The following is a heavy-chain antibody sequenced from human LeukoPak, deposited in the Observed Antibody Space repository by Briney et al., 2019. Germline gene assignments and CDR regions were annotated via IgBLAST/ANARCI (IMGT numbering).Heavy chain of an antibody. J-gene: IGHJ4*02. Sequence: GGSLRLSCAASGFTFSSYAMHWVRQAPGKGLEWVAVISYDGSNKYYADSVKGRFTISRDNSKNTLYLQMNSLRAEDTAVYYCARDFRYYDSSGYAYWGQGTLVTVSS. V-gene: IGHV3-30-3*01. CDR2: ISYDGSNK. CDR1: GFTFSSYA. D-gene: IGHD3-22*01. CDR3: ARDFRYYDSSGYAY.